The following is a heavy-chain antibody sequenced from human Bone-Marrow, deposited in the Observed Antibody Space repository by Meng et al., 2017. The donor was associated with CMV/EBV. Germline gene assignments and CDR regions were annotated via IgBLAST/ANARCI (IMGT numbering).Heavy chain of an antibody. CDR1: GYTFIDYH. J-gene: IGHJ4*02. Sequence: KVSCKASGYTFIDYHIHWVRQAPGQGLEWMGWINTKSGGTKYAQKFQGSVTMTRDTSISTAYMELTRLRSDDTAVYYCARGDIIRGYWGQGTPVTVSS. V-gene: IGHV1-2*02. CDR3: ARGDIIRGY. D-gene: IGHD3-10*01. CDR2: INTKSGGT.